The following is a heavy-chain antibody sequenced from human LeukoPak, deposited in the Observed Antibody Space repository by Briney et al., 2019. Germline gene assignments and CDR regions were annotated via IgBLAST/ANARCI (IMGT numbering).Heavy chain of an antibody. J-gene: IGHJ4*02. CDR1: GFTFSSYW. D-gene: IGHD4-17*01. Sequence: GGSLRLSCAASGFTFSSYWMSWVRQAPGKGLEWVSGINWNGGSTGYADSVKGRFTISRDNAKNSLYLQMNSLRAEDTALYYCAIHQAGTTVTPYQFDYWGQGTLVTVSS. CDR3: AIHQAGTTVTPYQFDY. V-gene: IGHV3-20*04. CDR2: INWNGGST.